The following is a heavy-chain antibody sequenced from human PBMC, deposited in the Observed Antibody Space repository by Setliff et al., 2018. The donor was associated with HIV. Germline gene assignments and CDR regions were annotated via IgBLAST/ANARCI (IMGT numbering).Heavy chain of an antibody. CDR2: ISSNGGST. V-gene: IGHV3-64D*09. D-gene: IGHD3-22*01. J-gene: IGHJ3*02. CDR1: GITFSSYA. Sequence: PGGSLRLSCAASGITFSSYAMHWVRQAPGKGLEYVSAISSNGGSTCYADSVKGRFTIPRDNSKNTLYLQMSSLRAEDTAVYYCVKKERSPMIVVAIDAFDIWGQGAMVTVSS. CDR3: VKKERSPMIVVAIDAFDI.